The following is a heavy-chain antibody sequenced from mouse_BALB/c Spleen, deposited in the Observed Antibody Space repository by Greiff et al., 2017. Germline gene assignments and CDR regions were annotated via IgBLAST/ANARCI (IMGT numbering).Heavy chain of an antibody. CDR1: GYTFTSYW. D-gene: IGHD2-4*01. CDR2: INPSTGYT. J-gene: IGHJ4*01. CDR3: ARIYDYDGYAMDY. V-gene: IGHV1-7*01. Sequence: QVQLKQSGAELAKPGASVKMSCKASGYTFTSYWMHWVKQRPGQGLEWIGYINPSTGYTEYNQKFKDKATLTADKSSSTAYMQLSSLTSEDSAVYYCARIYDYDGYAMDYWGQGTSVTVSS.